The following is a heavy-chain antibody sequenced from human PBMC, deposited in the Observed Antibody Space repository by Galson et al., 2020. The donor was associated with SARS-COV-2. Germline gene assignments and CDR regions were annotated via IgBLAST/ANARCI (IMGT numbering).Heavy chain of an antibody. Sequence: ETLSLTCAASGLTFSSYAMSWVRQAPGKGLEWVPAISGSGGSTYYADPVKGRFTIPRDNSNNTLYLQMNSLRAEDTAVYYCAKDAGFLWGCRWGYWGQGTLVSVSS. CDR2: ISGSGGST. D-gene: IGHD3-16*01. CDR1: GLTFSSYA. V-gene: IGHV3-23*01. J-gene: IGHJ4*02. CDR3: AKDAGFLWGCRWGY.